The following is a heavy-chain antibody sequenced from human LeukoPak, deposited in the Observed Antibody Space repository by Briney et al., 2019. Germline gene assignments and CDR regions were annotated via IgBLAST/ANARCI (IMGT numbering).Heavy chain of an antibody. V-gene: IGHV3-23*01. CDR3: AKVVVGATWDFDY. D-gene: IGHD1-26*01. Sequence: TGGSLRLSCAASGFTVSSNYMSWVRQAPGKGLEWVSAISGSGGSTYYADSVKGRFTISRDNSKNTLYLQMNSLRAEDTAVYYCAKVVVGATWDFDYWGQGTLVTVSS. J-gene: IGHJ4*02. CDR1: GFTVSSNY. CDR2: ISGSGGST.